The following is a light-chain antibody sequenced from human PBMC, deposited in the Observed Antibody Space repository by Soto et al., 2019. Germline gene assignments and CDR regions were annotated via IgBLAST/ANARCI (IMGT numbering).Light chain of an antibody. CDR1: NYNIWSNY. CDR3: GTWDTSLSAVV. CDR2: DNS. V-gene: IGLV1-51*01. J-gene: IGLJ2*01. Sequence: QSVLTQPPSVSAAPGQKVTISCSGSNYNIWSNYVSWYQHLPGTAPKLLIYDNSERPSGIPDRFSASKSGTSATLAITGLQTGDEGDYICGTWDTSLSAVVFGGGTKLTVL.